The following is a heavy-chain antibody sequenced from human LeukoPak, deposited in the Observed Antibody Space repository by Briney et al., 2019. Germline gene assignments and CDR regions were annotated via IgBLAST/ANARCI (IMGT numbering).Heavy chain of an antibody. CDR3: AEDLEESGWSGLNFDY. D-gene: IGHD6-19*01. CDR2: ISYDGSNK. J-gene: IGHJ4*02. V-gene: IGHV3-30*18. CDR1: GFTVSSNY. Sequence: PGGSLRLSCAASGFTVSSNYMSWVRQAPGKGLEWVAVISYDGSNKYYADSVKGRFTISRDNSKNTLYLQMNSLRAEDTAVYYCAEDLEESGWSGLNFDYWGQGTLVTVSS.